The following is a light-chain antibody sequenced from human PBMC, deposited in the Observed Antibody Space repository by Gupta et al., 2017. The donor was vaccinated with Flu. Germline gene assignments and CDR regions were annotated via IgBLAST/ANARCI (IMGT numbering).Light chain of an antibody. CDR3: RHEKGSSRT. J-gene: IGKJ1*01. V-gene: IGKV1-5*03. CDR2: KAS. CDR1: QRIRSISSW. Sequence: LFASVGDRVTSTGRAYQRIRSISSWLASYQQKPDRAAKLLLSKASRVESAVPSRISGSSSARAFSLTIISRLPPDFATYYCRHEKGSSRTFGQGTRVEIK.